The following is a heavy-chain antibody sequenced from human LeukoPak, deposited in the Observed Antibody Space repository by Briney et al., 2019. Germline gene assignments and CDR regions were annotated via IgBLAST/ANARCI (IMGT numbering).Heavy chain of an antibody. CDR1: GGSFSGYY. V-gene: IGHV4-34*01. CDR3: ARKSILISGRKPYDY. Sequence: SETLSLTCAVYGGSFSGYYWSWIRQVPGKGPEWIGEIDHSGRTNANSSLRSRVTMSVDMSKNQFPLRLNSVTAADTAVYYCARKSILISGRKPYDYWDQGALVTVSS. D-gene: IGHD2-15*01. J-gene: IGHJ4*02. CDR2: IDHSGRT.